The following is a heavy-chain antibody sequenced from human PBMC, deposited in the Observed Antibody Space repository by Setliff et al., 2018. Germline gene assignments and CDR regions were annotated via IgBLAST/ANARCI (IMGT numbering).Heavy chain of an antibody. CDR1: GGSFRGYY. V-gene: IGHV4-34*01. J-gene: IGHJ4*02. CDR3: ARTPDGFLGDGYNLNTLGYFDS. Sequence: SETLSLTCAVYGGSFRGYYWSWIRQPPGKGLEWIGEINHSGSTNYNPSLKSRVTISVDTSKNQFSLKLSSVTAADTAVYYCARTPDGFLGDGYNLNTLGYFDSWGQGTPVTVSS. D-gene: IGHD3-3*01. CDR2: INHSGST.